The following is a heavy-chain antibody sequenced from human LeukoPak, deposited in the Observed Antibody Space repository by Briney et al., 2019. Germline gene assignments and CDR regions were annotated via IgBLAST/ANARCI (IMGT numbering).Heavy chain of an antibody. CDR2: ISSSGSTI. D-gene: IGHD2-15*01. V-gene: IGHV3-11*01. J-gene: IGHJ4*02. CDR1: GFTFSDYY. CDR3: AKGDGGSCYSHGPSFDY. Sequence: GGSLRLSCAASGFTFSDYYMSWIRQAPGKGLEWVSYISSSGSTIYYADSVKGRFTISRDNSKNTLYLQMNSLRAEDTAVYYCAKGDGGSCYSHGPSFDYWGQGTLVTVSS.